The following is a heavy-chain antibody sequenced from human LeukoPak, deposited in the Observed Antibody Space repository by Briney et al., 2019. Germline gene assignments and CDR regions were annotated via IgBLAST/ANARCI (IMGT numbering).Heavy chain of an antibody. CDR2: FDPEDGET. J-gene: IGHJ5*02. CDR1: GYTLTELS. Sequence: EASVKVSCKVSGYTLTELSMHWVRQAPGKGLEWMGGFDPEDGETIYEQKFQGRVTMTEDTSTYTAYMELSSLRSEDTAVYYCATDFVRVGATGWFDPWGQGTLVTVSS. D-gene: IGHD1-26*01. V-gene: IGHV1-24*01. CDR3: ATDFVRVGATGWFDP.